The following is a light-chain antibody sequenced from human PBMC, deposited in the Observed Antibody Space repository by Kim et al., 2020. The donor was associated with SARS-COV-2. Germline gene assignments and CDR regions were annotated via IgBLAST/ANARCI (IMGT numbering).Light chain of an antibody. J-gene: IGLJ2*01. V-gene: IGLV3-21*01. Sequence: SYELTQPPSVSVAPGKTARITCGGNNIGSKSVHWYQQKPGQAPVVVIYYDSDRPSGIPERFSGSNSGNTATLTISRVEAGDEADYYCQVWESSSDHRGVFGGGTQLTVL. CDR2: YDS. CDR1: NIGSKS. CDR3: QVWESSSDHRGV.